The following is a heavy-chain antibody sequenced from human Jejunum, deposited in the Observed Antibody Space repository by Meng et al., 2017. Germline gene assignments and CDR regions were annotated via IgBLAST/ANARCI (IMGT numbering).Heavy chain of an antibody. D-gene: IGHD2-15*01. Sequence: QVRVLQSAAEGKEPGASVTVSCKASGYIFKNYAMQWGRQAPGQRLDWIGWINTDNGDTQYSQTFQGRVTITRDTSASTTYMELSSLRSEDTAVYFCARERQTSGEDYWGQGTLVTVSS. V-gene: IGHV1-3*04. CDR1: GYIFKNYA. CDR3: ARERQTSGEDY. J-gene: IGHJ4*02. CDR2: INTDNGDT.